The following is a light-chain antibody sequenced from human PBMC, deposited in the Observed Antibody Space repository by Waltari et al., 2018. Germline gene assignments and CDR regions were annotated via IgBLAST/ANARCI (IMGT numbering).Light chain of an antibody. J-gene: IGKJ2*01. V-gene: IGKV1-12*01. CDR1: QDVSNW. CDR2: AAS. Sequence: DFQMTQSPSSVSASVGARVTITCRASQDVSNWLAWYQQKPGKAPKFLIYAASSLQRGVPSRFSGSGSGTDFTLTISSLQPDDFATYYCQQANTFPYTFGQGTKVEIK. CDR3: QQANTFPYT.